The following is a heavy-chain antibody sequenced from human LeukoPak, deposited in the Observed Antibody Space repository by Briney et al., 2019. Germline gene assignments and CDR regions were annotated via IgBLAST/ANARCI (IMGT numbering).Heavy chain of an antibody. CDR2: ISYDGSNK. CDR1: GFTFSSYA. D-gene: IGHD1-14*01. J-gene: IGHJ4*02. V-gene: IGHV3-30-3*01. CDR3: ARDRRNRMFKGNFDY. Sequence: QPGRSLRLSCAASGFTFSSYAMHWVRQAPGKGLEWVAVISYDGSNKYYADSVKGRFTISRDNSKNTLYLQMNSLRAEDTAVYYCARDRRNRMFKGNFDYWGQGTLVTVSS.